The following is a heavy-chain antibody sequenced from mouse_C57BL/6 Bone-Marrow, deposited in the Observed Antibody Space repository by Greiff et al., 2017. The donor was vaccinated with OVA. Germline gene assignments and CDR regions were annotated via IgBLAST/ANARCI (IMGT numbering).Heavy chain of an antibody. V-gene: IGHV14-4*01. Sequence: VQLQQSGAELVRPGASVKLSCTASGFNIKDDYMHWVKQRPEQGLEWIGWIDIENGDTEYASKFQGKATITADTSSNTAYLQLSSLTSEDTAVYYCTGVYYFDYWGQGTTLTVSS. CDR3: TGVYYFDY. CDR1: GFNIKDDY. CDR2: IDIENGDT. J-gene: IGHJ2*01.